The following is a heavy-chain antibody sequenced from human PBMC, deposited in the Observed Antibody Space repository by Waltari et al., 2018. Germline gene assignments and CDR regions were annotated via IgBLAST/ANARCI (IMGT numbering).Heavy chain of an antibody. V-gene: IGHV1-2*06. CDR3: AKTYCSGGSCYDY. D-gene: IGHD2-15*01. Sequence: QVQMVQSGAEVKKPGASVKVSCKASGYTFTGYSMHWVRQAPGQGLEWMGRINPNSGGTNLAEKFQGRVTMTRDTSISTAYMELSRLRSDDTAVYYCAKTYCSGGSCYDYWGQGTLVTVSS. J-gene: IGHJ4*02. CDR1: GYTFTGYS. CDR2: INPNSGGT.